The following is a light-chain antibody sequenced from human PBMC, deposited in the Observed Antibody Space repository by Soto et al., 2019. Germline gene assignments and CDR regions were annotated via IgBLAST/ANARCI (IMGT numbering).Light chain of an antibody. CDR3: QEYTSWT. CDR2: DAS. J-gene: IGKJ3*01. Sequence: DIQMTQSPSTLSASVGDRVTITCRASQSVGRWLAWYQQTPGKAPKLLIYDASSLESGVPSRFRGSGSGTXXXXXISSLQPDDFATYYCQEYTSWTFGPGTKVDLK. V-gene: IGKV1-5*01. CDR1: QSVGRW.